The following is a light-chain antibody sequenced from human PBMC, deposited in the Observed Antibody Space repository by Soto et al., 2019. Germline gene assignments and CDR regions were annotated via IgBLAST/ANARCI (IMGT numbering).Light chain of an antibody. Sequence: DIQMTQSPSAMSASLGDRVTITCRASQGISNSLAWFQQKPGKVPKRLIYGASTLQSGAPSRFSGSASGAACTLTISSLQPEDFATYYCLQYNSYPFTFGGGTK. CDR2: GAS. J-gene: IGKJ4*01. V-gene: IGKV1-17*03. CDR1: QGISNS. CDR3: LQYNSYPFT.